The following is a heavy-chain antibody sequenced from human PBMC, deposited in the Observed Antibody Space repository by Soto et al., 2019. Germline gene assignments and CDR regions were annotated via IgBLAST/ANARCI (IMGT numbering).Heavy chain of an antibody. Sequence: GGSLRLSCAASGFTFSSYDMHWVRQATGKGLEWVSAIGTAGDTYYPGSVKGRFTISRENAKNSLYLQMNSLRAEDTAVYYCARASPGVGGMDVWGQGTTVTVSS. CDR2: IGTAGDT. CDR3: ARASPGVGGMDV. D-gene: IGHD3-10*01. V-gene: IGHV3-13*01. J-gene: IGHJ6*02. CDR1: GFTFSSYD.